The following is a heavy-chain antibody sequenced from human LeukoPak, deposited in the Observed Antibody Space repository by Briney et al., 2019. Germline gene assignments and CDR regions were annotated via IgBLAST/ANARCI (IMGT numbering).Heavy chain of an antibody. CDR2: IYTSGST. Sequence: SETLSLTCTVSGYSISSGSYYWSWFRQPAEKGLEWIGRIYTSGSTYYNPSLKSRVTISADTSKNQFSLNVSSVTAADTAVYYCARATSSYFYYMDVWGKGTTVTISS. CDR3: ARATSSYFYYMDV. CDR1: GYSISSGSYY. D-gene: IGHD5-12*01. V-gene: IGHV4-61*02. J-gene: IGHJ6*03.